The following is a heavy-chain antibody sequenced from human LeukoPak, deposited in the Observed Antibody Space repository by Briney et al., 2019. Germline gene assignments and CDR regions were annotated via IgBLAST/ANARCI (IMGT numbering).Heavy chain of an antibody. CDR3: AMDDIVVVPAATGGDY. CDR2: ISGSGGST. Sequence: PGGSLRLSCAASGFTFSSYAMSWVRQAPGKGLEWVSAISGSGGSTYYADSVKGRFTISRDNSKNTLYLQMNSLRAEGTAVYYCAMDDIVVVPAATGGDYWGQGTLVTVSS. J-gene: IGHJ4*02. V-gene: IGHV3-23*01. CDR1: GFTFSSYA. D-gene: IGHD2-2*01.